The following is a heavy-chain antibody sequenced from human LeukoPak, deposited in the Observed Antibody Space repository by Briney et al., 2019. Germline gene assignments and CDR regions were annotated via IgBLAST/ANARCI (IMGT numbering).Heavy chain of an antibody. CDR2: IYHSGST. V-gene: IGHV4-38-2*01. CDR1: GYSISSGYY. CDR3: ASIQSLAVAGSVDY. J-gene: IGHJ4*02. D-gene: IGHD6-19*01. Sequence: SETLSLTCAVSGYSISSGYYWGWILQPPGKGLEWIGSIYHSGSTYYNPSLKSRVTISVDTSKNQFSLKLSSVTAADTAVYYCASIQSLAVAGSVDYWGRGTLVTVSS.